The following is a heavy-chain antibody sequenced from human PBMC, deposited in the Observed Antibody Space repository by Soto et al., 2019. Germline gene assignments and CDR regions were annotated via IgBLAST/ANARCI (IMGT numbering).Heavy chain of an antibody. Sequence: EVQLLESGGGLVQPGGSLRLSCAASGFTLTYYAMSWVRQAPGKGLEWVSAVSGSGSSTYYADSVKGRFTISRDNSKNTLYLQMNSLRVEDTAVYSCAKNMELRQGAPFDHWGQGSLVTVSS. V-gene: IGHV3-23*01. CDR3: AKNMELRQGAPFDH. CDR1: GFTLTYYA. CDR2: VSGSGSST. D-gene: IGHD1-26*01. J-gene: IGHJ4*02.